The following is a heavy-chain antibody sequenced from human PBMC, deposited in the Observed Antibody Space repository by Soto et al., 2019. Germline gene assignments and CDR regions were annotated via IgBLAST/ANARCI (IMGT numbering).Heavy chain of an antibody. D-gene: IGHD3-3*01. V-gene: IGHV3-33*01. Sequence: QVQLVESGGGVVQPGRSLRLSCAASGFTFSSYGMHWVRQAPGKGLEWVAVIWYDGSNKYYADSVKGRFTISRDNSKNTLYVQMNSLRAEDTAVYYCARVYDFWSGLGYWGQGTLVTVSS. CDR2: IWYDGSNK. J-gene: IGHJ4*02. CDR3: ARVYDFWSGLGY. CDR1: GFTFSSYG.